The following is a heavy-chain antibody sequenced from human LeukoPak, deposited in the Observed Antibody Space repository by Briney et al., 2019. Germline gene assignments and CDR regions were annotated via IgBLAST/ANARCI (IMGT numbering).Heavy chain of an antibody. CDR3: ARVLSRGYSGYDLWNYYYYYMDV. D-gene: IGHD5-12*01. CDR2: IYSGGST. CDR1: GFTVSSNY. Sequence: GGSLRLSCAASGFTVSSNYMSWVRQAPGKGLEWVSVIYSGGSTYYADSVKGRFTISRDNSKNTLYLQMNSLRAEDTAVYYCARVLSRGYSGYDLWNYYYYYMDVWGKGATVTVSS. J-gene: IGHJ6*03. V-gene: IGHV3-53*01.